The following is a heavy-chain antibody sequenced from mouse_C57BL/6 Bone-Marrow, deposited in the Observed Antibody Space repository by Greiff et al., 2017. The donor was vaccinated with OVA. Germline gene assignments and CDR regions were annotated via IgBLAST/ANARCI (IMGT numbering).Heavy chain of an antibody. CDR2: ITYDGST. CDR3: ALGRLYAMDY. Sequence: EVKLVESGPGLVKPSPSLSLSCSVSGYSITSGYYWNLIRQFPGNKLECMGYITYDGSTNYNPSLKNRISITRDTSKNQFFLQLNSVTTEDTATYYCALGRLYAMDYWGQGTSVTVSA. V-gene: IGHV3-6*01. D-gene: IGHD4-1*01. J-gene: IGHJ4*01. CDR1: GYSITSGYY.